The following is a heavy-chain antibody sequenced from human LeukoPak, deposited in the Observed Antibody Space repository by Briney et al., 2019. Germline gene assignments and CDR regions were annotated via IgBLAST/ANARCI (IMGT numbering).Heavy chain of an antibody. CDR2: ISGSGGST. J-gene: IGHJ4*02. D-gene: IGHD3-22*01. Sequence: GGSLRLSCAASGFTFSSYAMSWVRQAPGKGLEWVSAISGSGGSTYYADSVKGRFTISRDNSKNTLYLQMNSLRAEDTAVYYCAKDNYDSSGYYFGNLDYWGQGPLVTVSS. CDR1: GFTFSSYA. CDR3: AKDNYDSSGYYFGNLDY. V-gene: IGHV3-23*01.